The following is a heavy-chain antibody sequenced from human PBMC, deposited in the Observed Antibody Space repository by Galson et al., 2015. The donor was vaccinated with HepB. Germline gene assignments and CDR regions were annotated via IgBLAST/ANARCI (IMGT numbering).Heavy chain of an antibody. CDR2: ISGSGTST. CDR1: GFTFSRYA. J-gene: IGHJ3*02. Sequence: SLRLSCAASGFTFSRYAMSWVRQAPGKGLEWVSGISGSGTSTYYADSVKGRLTISRDKSKYTLSLQMNSLRAEDTAVYYCAKETFEDYYDSSGPTGFDIWGQGTMVTVSS. CDR3: AKETFEDYYDSSGPTGFDI. D-gene: IGHD3-22*01. V-gene: IGHV3-23*01.